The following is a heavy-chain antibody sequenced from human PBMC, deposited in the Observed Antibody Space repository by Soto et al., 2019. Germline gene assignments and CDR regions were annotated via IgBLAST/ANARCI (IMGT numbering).Heavy chain of an antibody. CDR3: ARSPDSSGYYPRWYYYGMDV. CDR2: IYHSGST. Sequence: SDTLSPTCAVSGRSISSSTCSSWVIEHPGKGLEWIGEIYHSGSTNYNPSLKSRVTISVDKSKNQFSLKLSSVTAADTAVYYCARSPDSSGYYPRWYYYGMDVWGQGTTVT. D-gene: IGHD3-22*01. CDR1: GRSISSSTC. V-gene: IGHV4-4*02. J-gene: IGHJ6*02.